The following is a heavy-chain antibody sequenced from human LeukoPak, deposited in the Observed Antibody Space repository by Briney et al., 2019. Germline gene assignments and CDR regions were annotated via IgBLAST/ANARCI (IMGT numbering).Heavy chain of an antibody. CDR2: IYHSGST. CDR1: GGSISSGGYY. V-gene: IGHV4-30-2*01. J-gene: IGHJ3*02. D-gene: IGHD1-14*01. Sequence: ASETLSLTCTVSGGSISSGGYYWSWIRQPPGKGLEWIGYIYHSGSTYYNPSLKSRVTISVDRSKNQFSLKLSSVTAADTAVYYCARDRGPEAFDIWDQGTMVTVSS. CDR3: ARDRGPEAFDI.